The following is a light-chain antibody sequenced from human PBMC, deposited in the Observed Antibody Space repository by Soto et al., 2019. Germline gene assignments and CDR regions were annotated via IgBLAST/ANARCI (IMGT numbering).Light chain of an antibody. J-gene: IGKJ1*01. V-gene: IGKV3-15*01. Sequence: EIVMTQSPATLSVSPGERATLSCRASQSVSANLAWYQHKPGQAPRLLIYGASTRATGIPARFSGSGTGTDFTLTISSLQSEDFAVYYCQQYNNWPRTFGQGT. CDR1: QSVSAN. CDR2: GAS. CDR3: QQYNNWPRT.